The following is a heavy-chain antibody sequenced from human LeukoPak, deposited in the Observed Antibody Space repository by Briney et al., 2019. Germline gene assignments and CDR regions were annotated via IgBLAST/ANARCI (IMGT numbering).Heavy chain of an antibody. V-gene: IGHV4-59*08. CDR1: GGSISNYY. D-gene: IGHD1-26*01. CDR2: IDHRGNT. CDR3: ARHGTLDY. Sequence: SETLSLTCTVSGGSISNYYWSWIRQPPGKGLEWIGYIDHRGNTNYNPSLKSRVTMSVDTSKNQFSLKLSSVTAADTAVYYGARHGTLDYWGQGTLVTVSS. J-gene: IGHJ4*02.